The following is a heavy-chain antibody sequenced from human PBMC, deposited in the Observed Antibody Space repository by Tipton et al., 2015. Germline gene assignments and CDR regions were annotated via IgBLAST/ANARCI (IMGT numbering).Heavy chain of an antibody. V-gene: IGHV4-39*07. D-gene: IGHD4-17*01. CDR1: GGSISSSSYY. CDR3: ARVAVTSTYHFDY. J-gene: IGHJ4*02. Sequence: TLSLTCTVSGGSISSSSYYWGWIRQPPGKGLEWFGNIYYTGSTYYNPSLKSRVTISVDTSNNQFSLKLSSVTAADTAVYYCARVAVTSTYHFDYWGQGTLVTVSS. CDR2: IYYTGST.